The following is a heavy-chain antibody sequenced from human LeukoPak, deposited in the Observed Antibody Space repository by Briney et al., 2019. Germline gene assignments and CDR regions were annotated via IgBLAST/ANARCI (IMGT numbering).Heavy chain of an antibody. CDR2: IKQDGSEK. Sequence: GGSLRLSCVVSGFTFSSYWMSWVRQAPGKGLEWVANIKQDGSEKYYVGSVKGRFTISRDRAKKSLYLQMNSLRAEDTAVYYCARERTDFGSLRGDFDYWGQGTLVTVSS. J-gene: IGHJ4*02. D-gene: IGHD1-26*01. CDR3: ARERTDFGSLRGDFDY. CDR1: GFTFSSYW. V-gene: IGHV3-7*01.